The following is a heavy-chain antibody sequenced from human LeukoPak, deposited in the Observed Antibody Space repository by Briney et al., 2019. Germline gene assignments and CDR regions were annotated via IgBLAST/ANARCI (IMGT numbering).Heavy chain of an antibody. CDR1: GGTFSSYA. Sequence: SVKVSCKASGGTFSSYAISWARQAPGQGLEWMGGIIPIFGTANYAQKFQGRVTITADKSTSTAYMELSSLRSEDTAVYYCARATVTDNYYYYYYMDVWGKGTTVTVSS. J-gene: IGHJ6*03. V-gene: IGHV1-69*06. CDR3: ARATVTDNYYYYYYMDV. D-gene: IGHD4-17*01. CDR2: IIPIFGTA.